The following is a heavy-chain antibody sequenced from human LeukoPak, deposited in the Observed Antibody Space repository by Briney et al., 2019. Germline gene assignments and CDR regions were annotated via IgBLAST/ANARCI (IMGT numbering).Heavy chain of an antibody. CDR2: ISGSGGST. CDR1: GFTFSSYA. V-gene: IGHV3-23*01. CDR3: AKSMYSSDFYGMDV. D-gene: IGHD6-19*01. Sequence: GSLRLSCAASGFTFSSYAMSWVRQAPGKGLEWVPSISGSGGSTYYADSVKGRFTISRDNSKNTLYLQMNSLRAGDTAVYYCAKSMYSSDFYGMDVWGQGTTVTVSS. J-gene: IGHJ6*02.